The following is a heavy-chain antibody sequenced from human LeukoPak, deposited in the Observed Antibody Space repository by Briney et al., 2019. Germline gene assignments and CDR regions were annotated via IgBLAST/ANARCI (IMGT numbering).Heavy chain of an antibody. Sequence: PPETLSLTRTVSVGATSGYYWSWIRQPPRKGVEWSGFIYYSGSTNYNPSLKSRLSTSVDTSKNQFSLKLSSVTAADTAVYSCARASPSRDGYKFLEYYFDYWGQGTLVTVSS. V-gene: IGHV4-59*08. CDR1: VGATSGYY. CDR2: IYYSGST. D-gene: IGHD5-24*01. J-gene: IGHJ4*02. CDR3: ARASPSRDGYKFLEYYFDY.